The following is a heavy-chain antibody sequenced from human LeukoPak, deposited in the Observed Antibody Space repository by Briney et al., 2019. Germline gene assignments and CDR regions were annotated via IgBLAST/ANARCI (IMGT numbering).Heavy chain of an antibody. J-gene: IGHJ5*02. CDR2: INPNSGGT. CDR1: GYTFTDYY. CDR3: ATDKVVTAPGGWFDP. V-gene: IGHV1-2*02. Sequence: GASVKVSCKASGYTFTDYYVHWVRQAPGQGLEWMGWINPNSGGTNSAQKFQDRVTMSRDTSFSTAYLELSRLRSDDTAIYYCATDKVVTAPGGWFDPWGQGTLVTVSS. D-gene: IGHD2-21*02.